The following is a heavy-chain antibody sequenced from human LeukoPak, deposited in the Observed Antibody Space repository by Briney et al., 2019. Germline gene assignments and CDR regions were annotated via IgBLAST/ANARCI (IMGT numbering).Heavy chain of an antibody. CDR3: ARIIHDWYFDL. V-gene: IGHV4-4*09. CDR2: IYTSSNT. J-gene: IGHJ2*01. CDR1: GASIRGYY. Sequence: SETLSLTCTVSGASIRGYYWNWVRQPPGKRLEWIGYIYTSSNTNYNPSLKSRLSMTLDTSRNQFSLKLTSVTAADTAVYYCARIIHDWYFDLWGRGALVTVSS. D-gene: IGHD5-18*01.